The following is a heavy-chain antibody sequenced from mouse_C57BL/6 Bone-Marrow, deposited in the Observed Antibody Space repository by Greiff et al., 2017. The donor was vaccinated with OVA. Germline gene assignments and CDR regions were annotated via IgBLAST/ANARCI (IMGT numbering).Heavy chain of an antibody. CDR3: ARKPYDGYFDY. J-gene: IGHJ2*01. D-gene: IGHD2-3*01. CDR1: GYAFTNYL. CDR2: INPGSGGT. Sequence: VQLQQSGAELVRPGTSVKVSCKASGYAFTNYLIEWVKQRPGQGLEWIGVINPGSGGTNYNEKFKGKATLTADKSSSTAYMQLSSLTSEDSAVYFCARKPYDGYFDYWGKGTTLTVSS. V-gene: IGHV1-54*01.